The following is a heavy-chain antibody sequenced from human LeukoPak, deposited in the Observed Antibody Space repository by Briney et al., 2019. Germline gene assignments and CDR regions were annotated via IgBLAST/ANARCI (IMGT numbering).Heavy chain of an antibody. CDR3: ARADSSGYYSDAFDI. D-gene: IGHD3-22*01. J-gene: IGHJ3*02. Sequence: PGGSLRLSCAASGFTFSSYEMNWVRQAPGKGLEWVSYIRSSGSTIYYADSVKGRFTISRDNAKNSLYLQMNSLRAEDTAVYYCARADSSGYYSDAFDIWGQGTMVTVSS. V-gene: IGHV3-48*03. CDR2: IRSSGSTI. CDR1: GFTFSSYE.